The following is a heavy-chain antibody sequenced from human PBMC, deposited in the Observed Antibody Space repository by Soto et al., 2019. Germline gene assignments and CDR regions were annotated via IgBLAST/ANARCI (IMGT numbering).Heavy chain of an antibody. CDR1: GYTFNSYD. V-gene: IGHV1-8*01. Sequence: ASVKVSCKASGYTFNSYDINWVRQATGQGLEWMGRMNPNSGNTDYAERFQDRVTMTRNTSISTAYMELSSLTSEDTAVYYCARAHDYGDYETAQGYWGQGTLVTVSS. J-gene: IGHJ4*02. CDR2: MNPNSGNT. CDR3: ARAHDYGDYETAQGY. D-gene: IGHD4-17*01.